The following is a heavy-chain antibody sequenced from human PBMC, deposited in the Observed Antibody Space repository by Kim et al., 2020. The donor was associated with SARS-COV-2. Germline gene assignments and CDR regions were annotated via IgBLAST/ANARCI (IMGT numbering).Heavy chain of an antibody. Sequence: SETLSLTCTVSGGSISSSSYYWGWIRQPPGKGLEWIGSIYYSGSTYYNPSLKSRVTISVDTSKNQFSLKLSSVTAADTAVYYCARERWWNDVFPDAFDIWGQGTMVTVSS. D-gene: IGHD1-1*01. CDR1: GGSISSSSYY. V-gene: IGHV4-39*07. J-gene: IGHJ3*02. CDR2: IYYSGST. CDR3: ARERWWNDVFPDAFDI.